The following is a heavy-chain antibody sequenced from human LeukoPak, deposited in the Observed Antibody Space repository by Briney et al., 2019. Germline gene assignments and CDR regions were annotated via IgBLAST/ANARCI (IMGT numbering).Heavy chain of an antibody. D-gene: IGHD6-13*01. CDR2: IIPILGIA. CDR3: ARDWAYSNSWFDP. Sequence: GASVKVSCKASGGTFSSYTISWVRQAPGQGLEWMGRIIPILGIANYAQKFQGRVTITADKSTSTAYMELSSLRSEDTAVYYCARDWAYSNSWFDPWGQGTLVTVSS. CDR1: GGTFSSYT. J-gene: IGHJ5*02. V-gene: IGHV1-69*04.